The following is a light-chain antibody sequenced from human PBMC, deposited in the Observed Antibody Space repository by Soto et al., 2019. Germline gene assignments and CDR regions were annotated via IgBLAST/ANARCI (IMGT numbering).Light chain of an antibody. J-gene: IGKJ2*01. Sequence: EVVTTQSPATLSVSPGERATLSCRASQSVSSNLAWYQQKPGQAPRLLIYGASTRATGIPARFSGSGSGTEFTLTISSLQSEDFAVYYCQQRSNWGYTFGQGTKLEIK. CDR1: QSVSSN. CDR2: GAS. V-gene: IGKV3-15*01. CDR3: QQRSNWGYT.